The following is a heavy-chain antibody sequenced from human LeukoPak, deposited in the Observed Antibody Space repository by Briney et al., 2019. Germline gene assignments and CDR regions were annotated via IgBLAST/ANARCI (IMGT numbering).Heavy chain of an antibody. Sequence: GGSLRLSCAASGFTFSSYAMHWVRQAPGKGLEGVAVISYDGSNKYYADSVKGRFTISRDNSKNTLYLQMNSLRAEDTAVYYCARGGTVEREKPNYYYGMDVWGQGTTVTVSS. D-gene: IGHD4-23*01. V-gene: IGHV3-30*04. CDR2: ISYDGSNK. CDR3: ARGGTVEREKPNYYYGMDV. J-gene: IGHJ6*02. CDR1: GFTFSSYA.